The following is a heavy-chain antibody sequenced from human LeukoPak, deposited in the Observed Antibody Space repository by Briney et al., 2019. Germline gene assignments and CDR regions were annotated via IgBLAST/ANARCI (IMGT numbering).Heavy chain of an antibody. Sequence: SETLSLTCTVSGGSISSGNYYWSWIRQPAGKGLEWIGRIYTSGSTNYNPSLKSRVTISVDTSKNQFSLKLSSVTAADTAVYYCARTPWGFFDYWGQGTLVTVSS. J-gene: IGHJ4*02. V-gene: IGHV4-61*02. CDR1: GGSISSGNYY. D-gene: IGHD7-27*01. CDR3: ARTPWGFFDY. CDR2: IYTSGST.